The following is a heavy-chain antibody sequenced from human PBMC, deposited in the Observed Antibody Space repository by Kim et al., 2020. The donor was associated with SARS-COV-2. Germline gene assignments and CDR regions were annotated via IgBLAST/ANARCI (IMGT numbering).Heavy chain of an antibody. D-gene: IGHD3-3*01. CDR1: GFTFGDYA. Sequence: GGSLRLSCAASGFTFGDYAMHWVRQAPGKGLEWVSGISWNSGSIGYADSVKGRFTISRDNAKNSLYLQMNSLRAEDTALYYCAKDIRRSSFTIFGVGYAYWGQGNLVTVSS. V-gene: IGHV3-9*01. CDR2: ISWNSGSI. J-gene: IGHJ4*02. CDR3: AKDIRRSSFTIFGVGYAY.